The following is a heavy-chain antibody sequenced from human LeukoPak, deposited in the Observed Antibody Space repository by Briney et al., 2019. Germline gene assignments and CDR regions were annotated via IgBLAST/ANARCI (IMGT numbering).Heavy chain of an antibody. J-gene: IGHJ6*02. Sequence: GGSLRLSCSASGXTFSIYGMHWVRQAPGKGLEYVSAISPNGGRTYYADTVKGRFTISRDNSKNTLYLQMSTLRVEDTAVYYCVKNYYGSETYTGYYFYGMDVWGQGTTVTVSS. CDR3: VKNYYGSETYTGYYFYGMDV. V-gene: IGHV3-64D*06. CDR2: ISPNGGRT. D-gene: IGHD3-10*01. CDR1: GXTFSIYG.